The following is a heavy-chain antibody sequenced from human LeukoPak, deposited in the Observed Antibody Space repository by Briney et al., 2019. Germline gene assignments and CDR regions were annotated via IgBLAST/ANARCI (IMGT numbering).Heavy chain of an antibody. CDR3: ARDGYYGSGAFLDGFDM. V-gene: IGHV4-4*07. CDR1: GASISSFF. D-gene: IGHD3-10*01. Sequence: SETLSLTCSVSGASISSFFWNWIRQPAGKGLEWIGRIYAGGSTNYNPSLKSRVTMSVDTSESQFSLKLNSVTAADTAVYYCARDGYYGSGAFLDGFDMWGQGTKVTVSS. CDR2: IYAGGST. J-gene: IGHJ3*02.